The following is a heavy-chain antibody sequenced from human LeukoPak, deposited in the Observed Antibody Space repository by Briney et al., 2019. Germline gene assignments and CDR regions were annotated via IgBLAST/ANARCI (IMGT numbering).Heavy chain of an antibody. CDR1: GFTFSSYS. Sequence: GGSLRLSCAASGFTFSSYSMNWVRQAPGKGLEWVSSISSSSSYIYYADSVKGRFTISRDNAKNSLYLQMNSLRAEDTAVYYCARDEAVYYDSRTTWNMDVWGKGTTVTVSS. D-gene: IGHD3-22*01. CDR3: ARDEAVYYDSRTTWNMDV. CDR2: ISSSSSYI. J-gene: IGHJ6*03. V-gene: IGHV3-21*01.